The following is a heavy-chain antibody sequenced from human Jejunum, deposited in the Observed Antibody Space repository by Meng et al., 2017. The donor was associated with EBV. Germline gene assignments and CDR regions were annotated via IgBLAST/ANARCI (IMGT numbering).Heavy chain of an antibody. Sequence: EVQVVGSGGGLVQPGGSLRLSCAASGFTFSSYDMHWVRQATGKGLEWVSGIGTAGDTYYLGSVKGRFTISRENAKNSLYLQMNSLGVGDTAVYYCARGSGTTRHYWGQGTLVTVSS. CDR1: GFTFSSYD. CDR2: IGTAGDT. V-gene: IGHV3-13*01. J-gene: IGHJ4*02. CDR3: ARGSGTTRHY. D-gene: IGHD1-1*01.